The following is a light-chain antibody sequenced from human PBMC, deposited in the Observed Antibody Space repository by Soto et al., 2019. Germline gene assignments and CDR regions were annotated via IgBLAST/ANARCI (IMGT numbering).Light chain of an antibody. J-gene: IGKJ1*01. CDR3: QQYGSSPRT. CDR1: QSVSSNY. Sequence: EVVLTQSPATLCLSPGDRAALSCKASQSVSSNYLAWYQQKPGQAPRLLIYVASSRATGIPDRFSGSGSGTDLTLTISRLEPEDFAVYYCQQYGSSPRTFGQGTKVDIK. CDR2: VAS. V-gene: IGKV3-20*01.